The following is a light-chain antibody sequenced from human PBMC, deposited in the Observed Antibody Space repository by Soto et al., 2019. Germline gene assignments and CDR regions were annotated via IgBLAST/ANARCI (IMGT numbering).Light chain of an antibody. CDR2: AAS. CDR3: QRSYRTPPT. V-gene: IGKV1-39*01. J-gene: IGKJ5*01. Sequence: DIQMDQSPSSLSASVGDRVTITCRASQSISTYLNWYQQKPGKAPKLLIYAASTLQSGVPLRFSGSGSGTDFTLTISSLQPEDFATYYCQRSYRTPPTFGQGTRLEI. CDR1: QSISTY.